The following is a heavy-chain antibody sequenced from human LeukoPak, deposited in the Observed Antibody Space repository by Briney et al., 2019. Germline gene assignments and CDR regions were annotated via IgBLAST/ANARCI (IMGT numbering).Heavy chain of an antibody. D-gene: IGHD5-18*01. V-gene: IGHV4-39*01. CDR2: IYYRGST. J-gene: IGHJ4*02. Sequence: SETLSLTCTVSGGSISSSNYYWGWIRQPPGKGLEWIGSIYYRGSTYYNPSLKSRVTISVDTSKNQFSLKLSSVTAADTAVYYCARRGDSYAVFDYWDRGTLVTVSS. CDR1: GGSISSSNYY. CDR3: ARRGDSYAVFDY.